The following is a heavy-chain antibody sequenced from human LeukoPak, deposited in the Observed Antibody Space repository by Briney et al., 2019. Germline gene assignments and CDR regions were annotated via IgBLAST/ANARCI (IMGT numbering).Heavy chain of an antibody. V-gene: IGHV1-69*04. CDR3: ATTYCGGDCAYYYYGMDV. CDR1: GGTFSSYA. J-gene: IGHJ6*02. D-gene: IGHD2-21*02. CDR2: IIPIIGIA. Sequence: SVKVSCKASGGTFSSYAINWVRQAPGQGLEWMGRIIPIIGIANYAQKFQGRVTVTADKSTSTAYMELSSQRSEDTAVYFCATTYCGGDCAYYYYGMDVWGQGTTVTVSS.